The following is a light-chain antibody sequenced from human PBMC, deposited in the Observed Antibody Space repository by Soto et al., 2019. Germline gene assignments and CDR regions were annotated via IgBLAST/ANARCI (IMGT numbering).Light chain of an antibody. CDR1: SGDVGGYNY. J-gene: IGLJ1*01. V-gene: IGLV2-14*03. Sequence: QSVLTQPVSVSGSPGQSITISCTETSGDVGGYNYVSWYQQHPGKAPKLMIYDVSNRPSGVSDRFSGSKSGNTASLTISGVQAEDEADYYCNSYASSSTYVFGTGTKVTVL. CDR3: NSYASSSTYV. CDR2: DVS.